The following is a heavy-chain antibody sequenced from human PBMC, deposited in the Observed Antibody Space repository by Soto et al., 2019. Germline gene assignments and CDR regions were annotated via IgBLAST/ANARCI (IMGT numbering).Heavy chain of an antibody. D-gene: IGHD2-21*01. CDR2: IDPSDSYT. CDR1: GYSFTSYW. Sequence: GESLKISCKGSGYSFTSYWISWVRQMPGKGLEWMGRIDPSDSYTNYSPSFQGHVTISADKSISTAYLQWSSLKASDTAMYYCARPRISDPPYYYGMDVWGQGTTVTVS. V-gene: IGHV5-10-1*01. J-gene: IGHJ6*02. CDR3: ARPRISDPPYYYGMDV.